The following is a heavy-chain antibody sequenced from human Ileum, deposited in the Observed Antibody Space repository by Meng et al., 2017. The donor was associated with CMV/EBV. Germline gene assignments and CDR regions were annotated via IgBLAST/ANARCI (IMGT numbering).Heavy chain of an antibody. CDR1: GYTFSKYA. J-gene: IGHJ4*02. CDR2: ISNSGGIT. V-gene: IGHV3-23*01. Sequence: LSLTCAASGYTFSKYALSWVRQSPGKGLEWVSIISNSGGITNYADSVRGRFTISRDNSQNTVYLQMSSLRAEDTAVYYCATEGFDYWGQGSLVTVSS. CDR3: ATEGFDY.